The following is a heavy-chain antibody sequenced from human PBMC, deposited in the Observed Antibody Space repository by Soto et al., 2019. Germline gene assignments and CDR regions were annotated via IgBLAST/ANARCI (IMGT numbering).Heavy chain of an antibody. Sequence: PGGSLRLSCTASGFTFGDYAVTWFRQATGQDLEWVSFIRSKAAGGTTEYAASVKGRFTISRDDSKSIAYLQMDSLKTEDTAMYYCTRDRVLPDYFDKWSQGTLVTVSS. D-gene: IGHD6-13*01. V-gene: IGHV3-49*03. CDR1: GFTFGDYA. J-gene: IGHJ4*02. CDR3: TRDRVLPDYFDK. CDR2: IRSKAAGGTT.